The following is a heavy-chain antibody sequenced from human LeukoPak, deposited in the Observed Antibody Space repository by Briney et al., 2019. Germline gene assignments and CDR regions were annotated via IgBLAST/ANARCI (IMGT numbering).Heavy chain of an antibody. D-gene: IGHD2-2*01. Sequence: GGSLRLSCAASGFTGSSNYMSWVRQAPGKGLEWVAVIYSGGFTYYADSAKGRFTISRDSSKNTLYLQMNSLRAEDTAVYYCARDRSRDCSSTSCYFDAFDIWGQGTMVTVSS. J-gene: IGHJ3*02. CDR3: ARDRSRDCSSTSCYFDAFDI. V-gene: IGHV3-66*02. CDR2: IYSGGFT. CDR1: GFTGSSNY.